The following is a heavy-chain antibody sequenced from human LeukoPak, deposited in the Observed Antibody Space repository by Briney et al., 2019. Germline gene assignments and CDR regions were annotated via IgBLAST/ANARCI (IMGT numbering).Heavy chain of an antibody. CDR2: IVVGSGNT. Sequence: ASVKVSCKASGFTFTSSAVQWVRQARGQRLEWIGWIVVGSGNTNYAQKFQERVTITRDTSTSTVYMELSSLRSEDTAVYYCARSYYDFWSGYSNFDYWGQGTLVTVSS. V-gene: IGHV1-58*01. J-gene: IGHJ4*02. CDR1: GFTFTSSA. CDR3: ARSYYDFWSGYSNFDY. D-gene: IGHD3-3*01.